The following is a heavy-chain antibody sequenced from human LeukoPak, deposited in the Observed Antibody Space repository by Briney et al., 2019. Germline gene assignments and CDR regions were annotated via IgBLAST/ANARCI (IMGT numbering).Heavy chain of an antibody. D-gene: IGHD3-9*01. J-gene: IGHJ6*03. CDR1: GASINNYY. CDR2: IFISGGT. V-gene: IGHV4-4*07. CDR3: ARGGSTLHSAGGHDIEFYYYYYMDV. Sequence: SETLSLTCTVSGASINNYYWSWIRQPAGKGLEWIGRIFISGGTNYNPSLRSRVTMSLDTSKNQFSLKLYSVTAADTAVYYCARGGSTLHSAGGHDIEFYYYYYMDVWGKGTTVTISS.